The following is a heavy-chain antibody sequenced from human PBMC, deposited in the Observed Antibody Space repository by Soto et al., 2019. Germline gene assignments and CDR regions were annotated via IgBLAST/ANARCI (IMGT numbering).Heavy chain of an antibody. D-gene: IGHD6-6*01. CDR3: ARGAKYSSSSNYYYYYGMDV. CDR1: GFTFSSYA. Sequence: PGGSLRLSCAASGFTFSSYAMHWVRQAPGKGLEWVAVISYDGSNKYYADSVKGRFTISRDNSKNTLYLQMNSLRAEDTAVYYCARGAKYSSSSNYYYYYGMDVWGQGTTVTVSS. CDR2: ISYDGSNK. V-gene: IGHV3-30-3*01. J-gene: IGHJ6*02.